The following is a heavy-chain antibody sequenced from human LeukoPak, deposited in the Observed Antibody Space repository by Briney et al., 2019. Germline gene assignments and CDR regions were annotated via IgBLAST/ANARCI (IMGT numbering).Heavy chain of an antibody. Sequence: GASVKVSCKASGYTFTSYAMHWVRQAPGQRLEWMGWINAGNGNTKYSQKFQGRVSITRDTSASTAYMELSSLRSEDTAVYYCARDRPKFIAVAGYFDYWGQGTLVTVSS. D-gene: IGHD6-19*01. V-gene: IGHV1-3*01. CDR2: INAGNGNT. CDR1: GYTFTSYA. CDR3: ARDRPKFIAVAGYFDY. J-gene: IGHJ4*02.